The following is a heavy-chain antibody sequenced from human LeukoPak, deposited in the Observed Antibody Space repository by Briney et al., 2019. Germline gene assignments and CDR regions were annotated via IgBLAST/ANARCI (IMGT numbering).Heavy chain of an antibody. Sequence: GESLKISCKGSGYSFTSYWIGWVRQMPGKGLEWMGIIYPGDSDTRYSPSFQGQVTISADKSISTAYLQWSSLKASDTAMYYCARDQGYCTNGVCYFDTVYWGQGTLVTVSS. V-gene: IGHV5-51*01. CDR2: IYPGDSDT. D-gene: IGHD2-8*01. CDR3: ARDQGYCTNGVCYFDTVY. J-gene: IGHJ4*02. CDR1: GYSFTSYW.